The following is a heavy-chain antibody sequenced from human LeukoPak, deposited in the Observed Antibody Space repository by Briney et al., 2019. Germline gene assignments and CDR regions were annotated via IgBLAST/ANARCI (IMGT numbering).Heavy chain of an antibody. Sequence: SQTLSLTCTVSGGSISSGRYYWSWIRQPAGKGLEWIGRIYTSGSTNYNPSLKSRVTISVDTSKNQFSLKLSSVTAADTAVYYCAREVRFLEWLPHAFDYWGQGTLVTVSS. V-gene: IGHV4-61*02. D-gene: IGHD3-3*01. CDR1: GGSISSGRYY. CDR3: AREVRFLEWLPHAFDY. CDR2: IYTSGST. J-gene: IGHJ4*02.